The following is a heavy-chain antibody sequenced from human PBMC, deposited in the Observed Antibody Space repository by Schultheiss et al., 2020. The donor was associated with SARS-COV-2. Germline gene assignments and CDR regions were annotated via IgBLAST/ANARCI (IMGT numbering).Heavy chain of an antibody. J-gene: IGHJ3*02. Sequence: SVKVSCKASGGTFSSYAISWVRQAPGQGLEWMGGIIPIFGTANYAQKFQGRVTMTRDTSTSTVYMVLSSLRSEDTAVYYCARVNYYAFDIWGQGTMVTVSS. D-gene: IGHD1-7*01. CDR1: GGTFSSYA. CDR3: ARVNYYAFDI. CDR2: IIPIFGTA. V-gene: IGHV1-69*05.